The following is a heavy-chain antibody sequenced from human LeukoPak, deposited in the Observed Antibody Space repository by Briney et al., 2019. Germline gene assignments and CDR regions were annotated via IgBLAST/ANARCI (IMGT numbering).Heavy chain of an antibody. J-gene: IGHJ6*03. V-gene: IGHV4-4*07. CDR3: ARMKFYDSTGYSPGHYMDV. CDR2: FYPGVST. D-gene: IGHD3-22*01. Sequence: SETLSLTCTVSGGPTYSYYWSWIRQPAGKGLEWIGRFYPGVSTDYNPSLKSRVTMSVDASKNQFALKLSAVTAADTAVYYCARMKFYDSTGYSPGHYMDVWGKGTTVTVSS. CDR1: GGPTYSYY.